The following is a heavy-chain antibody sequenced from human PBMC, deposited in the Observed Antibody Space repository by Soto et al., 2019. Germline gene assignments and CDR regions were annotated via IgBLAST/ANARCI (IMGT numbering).Heavy chain of an antibody. V-gene: IGHV3-23*01. J-gene: IGHJ4*02. CDR1: GFTFSNYA. Sequence: EVQLLESGGGLVQPGGSLRLSCAASGFTFSNYAMTWVRQAPGKGLEWVSVITGSGGGTYFVDSVKGRFTISRDDSKTKVYLQMNSLRAEDTAVDYCAKRPLTAAGFDYWGQGTLVTVSS. CDR3: AKRPLTAAGFDY. D-gene: IGHD6-13*01. CDR2: ITGSGGGT.